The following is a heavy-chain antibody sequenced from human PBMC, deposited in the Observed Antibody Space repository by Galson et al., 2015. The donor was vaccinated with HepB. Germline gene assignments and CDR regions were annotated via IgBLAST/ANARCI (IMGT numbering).Heavy chain of an antibody. CDR1: GFTFNSYA. J-gene: IGHJ4*02. CDR2: VSGNGGTT. V-gene: IGHV3-23*01. CDR3: AKESPYCGSPNCRYYYFDS. D-gene: IGHD2-2*01. Sequence: SLRLSCAASGFTFNSYAMSWVRQAPGKGLEWVSAVSGNGGTTYYADSVKGRFTISRDNSKNTLYLRANSLRAGDTAVYYCAKESPYCGSPNCRYYYFDSRGQGILVTVSS.